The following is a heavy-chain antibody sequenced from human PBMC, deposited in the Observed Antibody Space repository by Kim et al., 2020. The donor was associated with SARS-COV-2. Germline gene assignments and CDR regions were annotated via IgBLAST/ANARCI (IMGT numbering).Heavy chain of an antibody. CDR2: ISYDGSSK. V-gene: IGHV3-30*04. CDR3: VRERNYEILTNSPGAFDI. D-gene: IGHD3-9*01. J-gene: IGHJ3*02. CDR1: GFTFSSYA. Sequence: GGSLRLSCAASGFTFSSYAMHWVRQAPGKGLEWVAVISYDGSSKYYTDSVKGRFTISRDNSKNTLYLQMNSLRTEDTAVYYCVRERNYEILTNSPGAFDIWGQGTMVTVSS.